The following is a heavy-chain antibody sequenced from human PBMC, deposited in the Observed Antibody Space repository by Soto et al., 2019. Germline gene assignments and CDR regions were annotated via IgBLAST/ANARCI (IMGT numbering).Heavy chain of an antibody. J-gene: IGHJ6*02. CDR3: ARVGPYRSLSYYYGMDV. CDR2: VIPIFGTA. D-gene: IGHD1-26*01. Sequence: ASVTVSCQASGGTFISYAISWVRQAPGQGLEWMGGVIPIFGTANYAQKFQGRVTITADESTSTAYMELSSLRSEDTAVYYCARVGPYRSLSYYYGMDVWGQGTTVTVSS. V-gene: IGHV1-69*13. CDR1: GGTFISYA.